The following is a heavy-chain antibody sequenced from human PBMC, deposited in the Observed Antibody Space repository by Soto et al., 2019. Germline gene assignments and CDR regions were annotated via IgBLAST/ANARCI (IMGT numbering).Heavy chain of an antibody. J-gene: IGHJ5*02. CDR1: GYTFTSYD. CDR3: ARERTRGFDP. CDR2: MNPNSGNT. Sequence: QVQLVQSGAEVKKPGASVKVSCKASGYTFTSYDINWVRQATGQGLEWMGWMNPNSGNTAYAQKFLGRVTMTRNTSITTAYMGRRRLRAEDPAGYEGARERTRGFDPWGQGNQV. V-gene: IGHV1-8*01.